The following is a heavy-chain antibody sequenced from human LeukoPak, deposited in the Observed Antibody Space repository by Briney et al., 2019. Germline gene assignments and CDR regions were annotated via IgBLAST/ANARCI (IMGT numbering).Heavy chain of an antibody. CDR1: GYTFTGYY. V-gene: IGHV1-2*02. CDR2: INPNSGGT. CDR3: ARVVPYCSSTSCSRGGYYYYYYMDV. Sequence: ASVKVSRKASGYTFTGYYMHWVRQAPGQGLEWMGWINPNSGGTNYAQKFQGRVTMTRDTSISTAYMELSRLRSDDTAVYYCARVVPYCSSTSCSRGGYYYYYYMDVWGKGTTVTVSS. J-gene: IGHJ6*03. D-gene: IGHD2-2*01.